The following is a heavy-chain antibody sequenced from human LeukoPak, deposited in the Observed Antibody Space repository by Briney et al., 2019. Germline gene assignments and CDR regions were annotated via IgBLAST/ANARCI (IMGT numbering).Heavy chain of an antibody. CDR3: ARGASDYDFWSGPTF. Sequence: ASVNVSCKASGYTFTSYDINWVRQATGQGLEWMGWMNPNSGNTGYAQKFQGRVTITRNTSISTAYMELSSLRSEDTAVYYCARGASDYDFWSGPTFWGQGTLVTVSS. V-gene: IGHV1-8*03. D-gene: IGHD3-3*01. CDR1: GYTFTSYD. J-gene: IGHJ4*02. CDR2: MNPNSGNT.